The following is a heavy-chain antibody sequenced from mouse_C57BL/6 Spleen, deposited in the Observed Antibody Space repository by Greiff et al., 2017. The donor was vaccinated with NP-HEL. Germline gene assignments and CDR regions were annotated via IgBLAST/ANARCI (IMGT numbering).Heavy chain of an antibody. J-gene: IGHJ1*03. CDR3: ARNEIYYEYDWYFDV. D-gene: IGHD2-4*01. Sequence: QVHVKQPGAELVKPGASVKLSCKASGYTFTSYWMHWVKQRPGQGLEWIGMIHPNSGSTNYNEKFKSKATLTVDKSSSTAYMRLSSLTSEDSAVYYCARNEIYYEYDWYFDVWGTGTTVTVSS. CDR1: GYTFTSYW. V-gene: IGHV1-64*01. CDR2: IHPNSGST.